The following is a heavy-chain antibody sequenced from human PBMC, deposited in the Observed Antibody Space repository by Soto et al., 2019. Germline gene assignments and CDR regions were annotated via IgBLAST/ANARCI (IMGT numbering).Heavy chain of an antibody. Sequence: PGESLKISCQGSGYRFTTYWIGWVRLMPGKGLEWMGIISPGNSDTRYSPSFQGQVTISADKSVSTAYLQWSSLKASDTAIYYCARHYDTTSPFDIWGQGTMVTVSS. D-gene: IGHD3-22*01. V-gene: IGHV5-51*01. CDR1: GYRFTTYW. J-gene: IGHJ3*02. CDR2: ISPGNSDT. CDR3: ARHYDTTSPFDI.